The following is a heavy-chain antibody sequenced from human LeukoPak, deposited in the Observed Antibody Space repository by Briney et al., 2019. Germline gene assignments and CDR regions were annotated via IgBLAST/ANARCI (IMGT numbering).Heavy chain of an antibody. D-gene: IGHD5-12*01. CDR1: GLNFSSNW. Sequence: GGSLRLSCVVTGLNFSSNWMLWVRQAPGKGLEWVANIKQDGSEKYYVDSVKGRFTISRDNAKNSLYLQMNSLRAEDTAVYYCARIHSCYAWGDSFDVWSQGTMVTVSS. CDR2: IKQDGSEK. V-gene: IGHV3-7*01. CDR3: ARIHSCYAWGDSFDV. J-gene: IGHJ3*01.